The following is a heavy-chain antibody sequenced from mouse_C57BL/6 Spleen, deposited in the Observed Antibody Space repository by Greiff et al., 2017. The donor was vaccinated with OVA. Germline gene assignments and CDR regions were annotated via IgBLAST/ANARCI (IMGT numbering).Heavy chain of an antibody. CDR1: GYTFTSYW. V-gene: IGHV1-55*01. Sequence: QVQLQQPGAELVKPGASVKMSCKASGYTFTSYWITWVKQRPGQGLEWIGDIYPGSGSTKYNEKFKSKATLTVDTCSSTAYMQLSSLTSEDSAVYCCAREGVTTVVYFDYWGQGTTLTVSS. J-gene: IGHJ2*01. D-gene: IGHD1-1*01. CDR2: IYPGSGST. CDR3: AREGVTTVVYFDY.